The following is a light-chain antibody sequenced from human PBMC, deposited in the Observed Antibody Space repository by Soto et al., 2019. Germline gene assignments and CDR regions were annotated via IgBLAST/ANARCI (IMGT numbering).Light chain of an antibody. CDR1: QSISSW. V-gene: IGKV1-5*01. CDR3: QQYNSYSRT. Sequence: DIQMTQSPSTLSASLGDRVTITCRASQSISSWLAWYQQKPGKAPKLLIYDASSLESGVPSRFSGSGSGTEFTLTISSLQPGDFATYYCQQYNSYSRTFGQGTKVEIK. J-gene: IGKJ1*01. CDR2: DAS.